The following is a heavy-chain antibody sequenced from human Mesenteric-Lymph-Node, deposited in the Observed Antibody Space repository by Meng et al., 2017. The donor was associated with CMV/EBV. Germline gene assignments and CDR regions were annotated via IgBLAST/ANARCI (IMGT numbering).Heavy chain of an antibody. Sequence: SETLSLTCAVYGGSFSGYYWSWIRQPPGKGLEWIGEINHSGSTNYNPSLKSRVTISVDTSKNQFSLKLSSVTAADTAVYYCARVREELPQPWGQGTLVTVSS. CDR1: GGSFSGYY. CDR3: ARVREELPQP. D-gene: IGHD1-26*01. J-gene: IGHJ5*02. CDR2: INHSGST. V-gene: IGHV4-34*01.